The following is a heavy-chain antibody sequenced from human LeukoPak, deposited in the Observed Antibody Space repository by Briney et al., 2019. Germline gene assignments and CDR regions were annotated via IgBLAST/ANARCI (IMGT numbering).Heavy chain of an antibody. CDR3: ARGRRIAVAPHRGRGINDY. J-gene: IGHJ4*02. CDR1: GDSISSSRYY. Sequence: SETLSLTCTVSGDSISSSRYYWSWIRQPPGKGLEWIGEINHSGSTNYNPSLKSRVTISVDTSKNQFSLKLSSVTAADTAVYYCARGRRIAVAPHRGRGINDYWGQGTLVTVSS. D-gene: IGHD6-19*01. V-gene: IGHV4-39*07. CDR2: INHSGST.